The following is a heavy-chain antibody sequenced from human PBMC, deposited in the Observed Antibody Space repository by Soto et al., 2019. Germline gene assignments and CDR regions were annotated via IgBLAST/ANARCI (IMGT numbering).Heavy chain of an antibody. CDR1: GFTFSNYA. J-gene: IGHJ4*02. CDR3: ANTYFDY. Sequence: GGSLRLSCAASGFTFSNYAMNWVRQAPGKGLEWVSTIRGSGGPTYYGDSVKGRLTISRDNSKNTLYLQINSPRAEDTAVYYCANTYFDYWGPGTLVTVSS. V-gene: IGHV3-23*01. CDR2: IRGSGGPT.